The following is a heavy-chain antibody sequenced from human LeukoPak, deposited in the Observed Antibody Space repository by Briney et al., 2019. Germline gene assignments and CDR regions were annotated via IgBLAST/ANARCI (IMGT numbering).Heavy chain of an antibody. CDR3: AREDVVLVDAVRYYYYGMDV. CDR1: GYTFTSYY. J-gene: IGHJ6*02. Sequence: ASVKVSCKASGYTFTSYYMHWVRQAPGQGLEWMGIINPSGGSTSYAQKFQGRVTMTRDMSTSTVYMELSSLKSEDTAVYYCAREDVVLVDAVRYYYYGMDVWGQGTTATVSS. D-gene: IGHD2-8*01. V-gene: IGHV1-46*01. CDR2: INPSGGST.